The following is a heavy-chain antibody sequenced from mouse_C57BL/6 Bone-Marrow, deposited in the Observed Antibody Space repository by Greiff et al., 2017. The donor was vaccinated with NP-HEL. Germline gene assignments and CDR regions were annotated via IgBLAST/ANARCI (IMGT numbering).Heavy chain of an antibody. D-gene: IGHD2-4*01. CDR3: ARKGMITTRYAMDY. V-gene: IGHV2-9-1*01. J-gene: IGHJ4*01. Sequence: VMLVESGPGLVAPSQSLSITCTVSGFSLTSYAISWVRQPPGKGLEWLGVIWTGGGTNYTSALKSRLSISKDNAKSQVFVKMNSLQTDDTDRYYCARKGMITTRYAMDYWGQGTSVTVSS. CDR2: IWTGGGT. CDR1: GFSLTSYA.